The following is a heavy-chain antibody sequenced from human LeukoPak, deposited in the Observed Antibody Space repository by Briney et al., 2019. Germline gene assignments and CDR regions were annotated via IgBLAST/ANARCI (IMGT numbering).Heavy chain of an antibody. D-gene: IGHD3-3*01. V-gene: IGHV4-34*01. J-gene: IGHJ4*02. Sequence: SETLSLTCAVYGGSFSGYYWSWIRQPPGKGLEWIGEINHSGSTNYNPSLQSRVTISVDTSKNQFSLKLSSVTAADTAVYYCASAYYDFWSGYPPPPYYFDYWGQGTLVTVSS. CDR2: INHSGST. CDR3: ASAYYDFWSGYPPPPYYFDY. CDR1: GGSFSGYY.